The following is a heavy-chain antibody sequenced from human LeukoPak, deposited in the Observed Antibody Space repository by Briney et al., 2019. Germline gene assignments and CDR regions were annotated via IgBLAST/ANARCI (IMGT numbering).Heavy chain of an antibody. Sequence: SETLSLTCTVSGGSISSGSYYWSWIQQPAGKGLEWIGRIYTSGNTNYNPSLKSRVTMSVDTSKNQFSLKLSSVTAADTAVYYCARVTLSIAAASPKSPFYFDYWGQGTLVTVSS. D-gene: IGHD6-13*01. CDR1: GGSISSGSYY. J-gene: IGHJ4*02. V-gene: IGHV4-61*02. CDR2: IYTSGNT. CDR3: ARVTLSIAAASPKSPFYFDY.